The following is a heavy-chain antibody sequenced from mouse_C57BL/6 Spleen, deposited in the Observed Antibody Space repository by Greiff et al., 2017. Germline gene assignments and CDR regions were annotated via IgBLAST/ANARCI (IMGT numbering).Heavy chain of an antibody. D-gene: IGHD1-1*01. CDR1: GYTFTDYN. CDR2: INPNNGGT. Sequence: EVKLQQSGPELVKPGASVKIPCKASGYTFTDYNMDWVKQSHGKSLEWIGDINPNNGGTIYNQKFKGKATLTVDKSSSTAYMELRSLTSEDTAVYYCARATTGTRNYMDYWGQGTSVTVSS. V-gene: IGHV1-18*01. CDR3: ARATTGTRNYMDY. J-gene: IGHJ4*01.